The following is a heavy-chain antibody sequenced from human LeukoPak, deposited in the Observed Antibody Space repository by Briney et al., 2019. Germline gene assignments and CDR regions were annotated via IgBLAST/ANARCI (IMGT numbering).Heavy chain of an antibody. CDR3: ARGGATGLFDY. D-gene: IGHD1-26*01. CDR1: GGSISSGGYY. V-gene: IGHV4-31*03. J-gene: IGHJ4*02. CDR2: IYYSGST. Sequence: PSQTLSLTCTVSGGSISSGGYYWSWIRQHPGKGLEWIGYIYYSGSTYYNPTLKSRVTISVDTSKNQFSLKLSSVTAADTAVYYCARGGATGLFDYWGQGTLVTVSS.